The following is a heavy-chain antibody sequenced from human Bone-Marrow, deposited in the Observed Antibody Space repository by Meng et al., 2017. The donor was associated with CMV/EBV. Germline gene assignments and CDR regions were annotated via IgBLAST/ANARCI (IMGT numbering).Heavy chain of an antibody. CDR3: ARAEGITIFGVVTTNWFDP. Sequence: SGRYYWRWLRQPPGKGLEWIGYIYYSGSTNYNPSLKGRVTISVDTSKNQFSLKLSSVTAADTAVYYCARAEGITIFGVVTTNWFDPWGQGTLVTVSS. CDR1: SGRYY. V-gene: IGHV4-61*01. CDR2: IYYSGST. J-gene: IGHJ5*02. D-gene: IGHD3-3*01.